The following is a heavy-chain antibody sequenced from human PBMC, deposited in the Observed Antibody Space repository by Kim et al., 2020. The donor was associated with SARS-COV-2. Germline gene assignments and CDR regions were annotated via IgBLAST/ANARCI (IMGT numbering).Heavy chain of an antibody. CDR1: GGSISSSSYY. CDR3: ARLRATVTKGQGIDY. CDR2: IYYSGST. D-gene: IGHD4-17*01. J-gene: IGHJ4*02. Sequence: ETLSLTCTVSGGSISSSSYYWGWIRQPPGKGLEWIGSIYYSGSTYYNPSLKSRVTISVDTSKNQFSLRLSSVTAAETAVYYCARLRATVTKGQGIDYWGQGTLVTVSS. V-gene: IGHV4-39*01.